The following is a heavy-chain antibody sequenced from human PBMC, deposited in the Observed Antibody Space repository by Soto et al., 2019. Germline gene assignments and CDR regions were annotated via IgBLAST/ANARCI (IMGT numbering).Heavy chain of an antibody. D-gene: IGHD3-22*01. Sequence: QVQLVQSGAEVKKPGSSVKVSCKASGGTFSSYAISWVRPAPGQGLEWMGGIIPIFGTANYAQKFQGRVTVTADESTSTAYMELSSLRSEDTAVYYCARRRDYYDSSCYYYLFFDYWGRGTLVIVSS. V-gene: IGHV1-69*01. CDR1: GGTFSSYA. CDR3: ARRRDYYDSSCYYYLFFDY. J-gene: IGHJ4*02. CDR2: IIPIFGTA.